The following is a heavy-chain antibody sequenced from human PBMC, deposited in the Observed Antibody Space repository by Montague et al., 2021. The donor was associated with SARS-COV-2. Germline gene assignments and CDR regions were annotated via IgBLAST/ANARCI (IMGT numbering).Heavy chain of an antibody. J-gene: IGHJ6*03. Sequence: SLRLSCAASGFTFSSYDMHWVRQATGKGLEWVSAIGTAGDTSYPGSVKGRFTISRENTKNSLYLQMNSLRAGDTAVYYCARAGGKGIFGVPPNYYMDVWGKGTTVTVSS. CDR1: GFTFSSYD. CDR3: ARAGGKGIFGVPPNYYMDV. CDR2: IGTAGDT. D-gene: IGHD3-3*01. V-gene: IGHV3-13*01.